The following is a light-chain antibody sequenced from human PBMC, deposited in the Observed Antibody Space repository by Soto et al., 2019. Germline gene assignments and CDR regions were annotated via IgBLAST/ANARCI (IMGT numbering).Light chain of an antibody. CDR3: QQYSSDLHT. J-gene: IGKJ2*01. Sequence: DIHMTQSPSTLSASVGDRITITCRASQDVSQWLAWYQHKPGKAPKLLIYKASTLESGVSSRFSGRGSGTEFTLTITNLQPDDFATYSCQQYSSDLHTFGQGTKVDIK. CDR1: QDVSQW. V-gene: IGKV1-5*03. CDR2: KAS.